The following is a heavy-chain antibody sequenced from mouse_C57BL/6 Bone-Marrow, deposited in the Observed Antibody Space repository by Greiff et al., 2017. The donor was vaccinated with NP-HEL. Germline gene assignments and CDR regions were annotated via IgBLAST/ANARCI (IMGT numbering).Heavy chain of an antibody. CDR1: GFNIKDDY. CDR2: FDPENGVT. Sequence: VQLKESGAELVRPGASVKLSCTASGFNIKDDYMHWVKQRLEQGLEWIGWFDPENGVTEYASNFQGKATISADRCSNTAYLQLSSLTAEDTCVYYCTCTFFDNWGRGTTLTVTS. J-gene: IGHJ2*01. V-gene: IGHV14-4*01. CDR3: TCTFFDN.